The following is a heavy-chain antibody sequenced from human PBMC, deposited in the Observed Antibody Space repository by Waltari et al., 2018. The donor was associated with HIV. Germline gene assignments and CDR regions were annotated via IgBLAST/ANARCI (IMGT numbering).Heavy chain of an antibody. CDR3: ARDERIFDNLNLKTYYYGSGSPGRWFDP. CDR2: IIPTFGTA. Sequence: QVQLVQSGAEVKKPGSSVKVSCKASGGTFSSYAISWVRQAPGQGLEGMGGIIPTFGTANYAQKFQGRVTITADESTSTAYMELSSLRSEDTAVYYCARDERIFDNLNLKTYYYGSGSPGRWFDPWGQGTLVTVSS. J-gene: IGHJ5*02. V-gene: IGHV1-69*01. CDR1: GGTFSSYA. D-gene: IGHD3-10*01.